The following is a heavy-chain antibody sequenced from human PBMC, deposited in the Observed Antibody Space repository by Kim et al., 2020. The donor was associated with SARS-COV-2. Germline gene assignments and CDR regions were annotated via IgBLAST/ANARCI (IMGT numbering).Heavy chain of an antibody. J-gene: IGHJ4*02. CDR3: LKGGWGWIWDH. Sequence: GGSLRLSCTTSGFTFTGYAMSWVRQAPGKGLEWVSSIDGSGGTTYYVDSVEGRFTIYSDDYKSTLYLLMTFLGADDTAVYYCLKGGWGWIWDHWGQGAQVTVAS. CDR2: IDGSGGTT. CDR1: GFTFTGYA. D-gene: IGHD2-2*03. V-gene: IGHV3-23*01.